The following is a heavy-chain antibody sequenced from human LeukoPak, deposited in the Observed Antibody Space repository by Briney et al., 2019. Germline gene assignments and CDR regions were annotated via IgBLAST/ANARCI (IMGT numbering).Heavy chain of an antibody. V-gene: IGHV3-73*01. CDR2: IDKKDKGYATAT. CDR3: TRDRATYYWYGMDV. Sequence: PGGSVTLTSAGYAVTYNHMHIQWRGQSSGKGLEWVGQIDKKDKGYATATAYAASVKGRFTISTDDSINTAYLQMKNLKTEDTALSSGTRDRATYYWYGMDVWGTGTTV. D-gene: IGHD5-12*01. CDR1: AVTYNHMH. J-gene: IGHJ6*04.